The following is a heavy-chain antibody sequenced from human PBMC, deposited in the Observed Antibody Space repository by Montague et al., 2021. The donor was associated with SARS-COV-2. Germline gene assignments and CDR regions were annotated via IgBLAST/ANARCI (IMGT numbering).Heavy chain of an antibody. CDR2: IYYSGST. CDR3: ARATLSIVVLSWFDP. V-gene: IGHV4-31*03. D-gene: IGHD3-22*01. J-gene: IGHJ5*02. CDR1: GGSISSGGYY. Sequence: TLSLTCTVSGGSISSGGYYWSWIRQPPGKGLEWIGYIYYSGSTYYNPSLKSRVTISVDTSKNQFSLKLSSVTAADTAVYYCARATLSIVVLSWFDPWGHGTLVTVSS.